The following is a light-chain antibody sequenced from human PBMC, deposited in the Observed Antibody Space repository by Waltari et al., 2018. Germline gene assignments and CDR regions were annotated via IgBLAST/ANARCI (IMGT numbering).Light chain of an antibody. CDR1: QSVTTN. CDR2: GAS. Sequence: EIVMAQSPASLSVSPGERAIFSCRASQSVTTNVAWYQQKPGQPPRLLIYGASTRATAIPARFSGSGSGTEFTLTITSPQSEDVGVYYCHQYNDGPPFNFGQGTKLEIK. CDR3: HQYNDGPPFN. V-gene: IGKV3-15*01. J-gene: IGKJ2*01.